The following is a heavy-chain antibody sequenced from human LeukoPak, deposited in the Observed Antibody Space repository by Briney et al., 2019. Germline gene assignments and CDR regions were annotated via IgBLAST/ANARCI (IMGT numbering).Heavy chain of an antibody. J-gene: IGHJ4*02. CDR1: GFTFSSYA. V-gene: IGHV3-23*01. Sequence: GGSLRLSCSASGFTFSSYAMSWVRQAPGKGLEWVSAISGSGGSTYYADSVKGRFTISRDNSKNTLYLQMNSLRAEDTAVYYCAKMSSRYGSGSYHDYWGQGTLVTVSS. D-gene: IGHD3-10*01. CDR2: ISGSGGST. CDR3: AKMSSRYGSGSYHDY.